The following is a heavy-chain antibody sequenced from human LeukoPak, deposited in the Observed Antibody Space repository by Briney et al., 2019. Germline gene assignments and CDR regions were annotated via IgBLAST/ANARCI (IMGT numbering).Heavy chain of an antibody. CDR1: VFTFSSYG. J-gene: IGHJ4*02. CDR3: AKSPFEANYYFGY. D-gene: IGHD4/OR15-4a*01. CDR2: IWYDGSNK. Sequence: GGSLRLSCAASVFTFSSYGIHWVRQAPGKGLEWVAVIWYDGSNKYYADSVKGRFTISRDNSKNTLYLQMNSLRAEDTAVYYCAKSPFEANYYFGYWGQGTLVTVSS. V-gene: IGHV3-33*06.